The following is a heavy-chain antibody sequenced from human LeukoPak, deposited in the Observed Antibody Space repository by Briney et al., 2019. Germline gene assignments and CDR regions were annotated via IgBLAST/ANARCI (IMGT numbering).Heavy chain of an antibody. CDR1: GYTFTSYG. J-gene: IGHJ4*02. CDR2: ISAYNGNT. V-gene: IGHV1-18*01. Sequence: ASVKVSCKASGYTFTSYGISWVRQAPGQGLEWMGWISAYNGNTNYAQKLQGRVTMTTDTSTSTAYMELRSLRSDDTAVYYCASSVYYYDSSGYYNWGQGTLVTVSS. CDR3: ASSVYYYDSSGYYN. D-gene: IGHD3-22*01.